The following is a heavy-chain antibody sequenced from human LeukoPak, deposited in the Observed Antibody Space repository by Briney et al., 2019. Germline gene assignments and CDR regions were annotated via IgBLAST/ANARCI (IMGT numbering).Heavy chain of an antibody. CDR2: ISGSGGST. J-gene: IGHJ6*03. D-gene: IGHD2-15*01. CDR3: AKAGGYCSGGSCLTYMDV. Sequence: GGSLRLSCAACGVTFDIEAMSWGRQGPGKGLEWGSGISGSGGSTYYADSVKGWFTISRDNSKNTLYLQMNSLRAQDTAVYYCAKAGGYCSGGSCLTYMDVWGKGPTVTVSS. V-gene: IGHV3-23*01. CDR1: GVTFDIEA.